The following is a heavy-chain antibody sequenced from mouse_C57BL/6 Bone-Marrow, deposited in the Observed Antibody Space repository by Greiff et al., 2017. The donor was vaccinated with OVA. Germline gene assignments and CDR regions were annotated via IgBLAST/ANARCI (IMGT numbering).Heavy chain of an antibody. D-gene: IGHD4-1*01. J-gene: IGHJ2*01. CDR1: GFTFSSYG. V-gene: IGHV5-6*01. Sequence: EVQLVESGGDLVKPGGSLKLSCAASGFTFSSYGMSWVRQTPDKRLEWVATISSGGSYTYYPDSVKGRFTISRDNAKNTLYLQMSSLKSEDTAMYYCARHGELTGTSLDYWGQGTTLTVSS. CDR2: ISSGGSYT. CDR3: ARHGELTGTSLDY.